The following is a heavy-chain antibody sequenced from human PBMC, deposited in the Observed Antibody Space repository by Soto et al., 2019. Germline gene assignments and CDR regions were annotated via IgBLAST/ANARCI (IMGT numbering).Heavy chain of an antibody. CDR3: ARVNVVVVAATREYYFDY. V-gene: IGHV1-2*02. CDR2: INPNSGGT. Sequence: ASVKVSCNASGYTFTGYYMHWVRQAPGQGLEWMGWINPNSGGTNYAQKFQGRVTMTRDTSISTAYMELSRLRSDDTAVYYCARVNVVVVAATREYYFDYWGQGTLVPVSS. D-gene: IGHD2-15*01. J-gene: IGHJ4*02. CDR1: GYTFTGYY.